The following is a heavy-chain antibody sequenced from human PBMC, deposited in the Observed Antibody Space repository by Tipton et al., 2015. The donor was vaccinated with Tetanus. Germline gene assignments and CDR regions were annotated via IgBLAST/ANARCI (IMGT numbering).Heavy chain of an antibody. Sequence: TLSLTCTVSGGSTATGGYSWNWIRQHPGKGLEWIGYIYDGGNTLYNPSLESRVSISIDASKTQLSLKLTSVTDADAAVYYCARHHPPRGFPYGGLHPWGQGTLVTVSS. D-gene: IGHD3-16*01. V-gene: IGHV4-31*03. CDR1: GGSTATGGYS. CDR2: IYDGGNT. J-gene: IGHJ5*02. CDR3: ARHHPPRGFPYGGLHP.